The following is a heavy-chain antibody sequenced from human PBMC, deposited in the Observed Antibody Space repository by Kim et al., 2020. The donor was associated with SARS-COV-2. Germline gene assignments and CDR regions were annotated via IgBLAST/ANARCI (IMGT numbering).Heavy chain of an antibody. V-gene: IGHV5-51*01. CDR3: AREGTVTTTGGWSDP. D-gene: IGHD4-17*01. J-gene: IGHJ5*02. CDR2: IYPGDSDT. Sequence: GESLKISCKGSGYRFTSYWIGWVRQMPGKGLEWMGIIYPGDSDTRYSPSFQGQVTISADKSISTAYLQWSSLKASDTAMYYCAREGTVTTTGGWSDPWGQGTLVTVSS. CDR1: GYRFTSYW.